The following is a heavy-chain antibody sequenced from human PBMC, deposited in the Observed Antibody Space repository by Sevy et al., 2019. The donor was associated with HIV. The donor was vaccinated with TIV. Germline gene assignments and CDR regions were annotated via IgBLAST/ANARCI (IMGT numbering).Heavy chain of an antibody. V-gene: IGHV3-74*01. CDR3: AKVFTSGYYVGFDD. Sequence: GGSRRLSCIASGFTFNDYWMHWVRQVPGKGLEWVSRINRDGSSSSYADAVKGRFTISRDNAKNMLFLEMNGLRVEDTAMYFCAKVFTSGYYVGFDDWGQGTLVTVSS. J-gene: IGHJ4*02. CDR1: GFTFNDYW. D-gene: IGHD3-3*01. CDR2: INRDGSSS.